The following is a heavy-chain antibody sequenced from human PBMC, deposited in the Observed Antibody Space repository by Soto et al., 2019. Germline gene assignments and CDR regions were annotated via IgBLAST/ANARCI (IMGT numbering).Heavy chain of an antibody. CDR3: ARQSHPGYTSD. CDR1: GYTFTSYG. CDR2: ISAYNGNT. J-gene: IGHJ4*01. D-gene: IGHD6-19*01. V-gene: IGHV1-18*01. Sequence: ASVKVSCKASGYTFTSYGISWVRQAPGQGLEWMGWISAYNGNTNYAQKLQGRVTMTTDTSTSTAYMELRSLTSEDTAVYFCARQSHPGYTSDWGPGTQVTVSS.